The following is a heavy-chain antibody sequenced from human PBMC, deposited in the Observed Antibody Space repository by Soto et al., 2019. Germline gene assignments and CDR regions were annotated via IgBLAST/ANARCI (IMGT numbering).Heavy chain of an antibody. Sequence: SVKVSCKASGCTFSSYAISWVRQAPGQGLEWMGGIIPIFGTANYAQKFQGRVTITADESTSTAYMELSSLRSEDTAVYYCAMRPRPDYYYGMEVWGQATTVIVSS. CDR1: GCTFSSYA. V-gene: IGHV1-69*13. J-gene: IGHJ6*01. CDR3: AMRPRPDYYYGMEV. CDR2: IIPIFGTA.